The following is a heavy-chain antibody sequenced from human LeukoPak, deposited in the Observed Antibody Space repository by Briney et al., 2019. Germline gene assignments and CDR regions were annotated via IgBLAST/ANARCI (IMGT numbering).Heavy chain of an antibody. Sequence: SETLSLTCTVSGGSISSYYWSWIRQPPGKGLEWIGYIYYSGSTNYSPSLKSRVTISVDTSKNQFSLKLSSVTAADTAVYYCARETYDFWSGYKARYNWFDPWGQGTLVTVSS. CDR3: ARETYDFWSGYKARYNWFDP. CDR1: GGSISSYY. J-gene: IGHJ5*02. D-gene: IGHD3-3*01. CDR2: IYYSGST. V-gene: IGHV4-59*01.